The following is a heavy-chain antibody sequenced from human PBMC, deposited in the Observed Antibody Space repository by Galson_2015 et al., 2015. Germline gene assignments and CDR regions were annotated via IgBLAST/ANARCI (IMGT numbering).Heavy chain of an antibody. CDR2: FDPEDGET. Sequence: SVKVSCKVSGYTLTELSMHWVRQAPGKGLEWMGGFDPEDGETIYAQKFQGRVTMTEDTSTDTAYMELSSLRSEDTAVYYCATARPYCSSTSCYRGWFDPGAREPWSPSPQ. V-gene: IGHV1-24*01. CDR1: GYTLTELS. CDR3: ATARPYCSSTSCYRGWFDP. D-gene: IGHD2-2*01. J-gene: IGHJ5*02.